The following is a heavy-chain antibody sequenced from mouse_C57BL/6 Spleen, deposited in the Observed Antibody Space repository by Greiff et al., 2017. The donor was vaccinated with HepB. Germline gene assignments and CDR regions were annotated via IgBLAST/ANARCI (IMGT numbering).Heavy chain of an antibody. Sequence: EVKLLESGPGMVKPSQSLSLTCTVTGYSITSGYDWHWIRHFPGNKLEWMGYISYSGSTNYNPSLKSRISITHDTSKNHFFLKLNSVTTEDTATYYCARSYDYDEVWFAYWGQGTLVTVSA. V-gene: IGHV3-1*01. CDR3: ARSYDYDEVWFAY. D-gene: IGHD2-4*01. CDR2: ISYSGST. CDR1: GYSITSGYD. J-gene: IGHJ3*01.